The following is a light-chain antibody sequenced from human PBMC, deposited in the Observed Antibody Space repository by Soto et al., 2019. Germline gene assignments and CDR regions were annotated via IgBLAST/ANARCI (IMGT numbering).Light chain of an antibody. CDR1: QSVSSN. J-gene: IGKJ4*01. CDR2: GAS. V-gene: IGKV3-20*01. CDR3: QQYGSSPLT. Sequence: EIVMPQSPATLSVSPGASSTLSCRASQSVSSNLAWYQQKPGQAPRLLIYGASSRATGIPDRFSGSGSGTDFTLTISRLEPEEFAVYYCQQYGSSPLTVGGGTKVDIK.